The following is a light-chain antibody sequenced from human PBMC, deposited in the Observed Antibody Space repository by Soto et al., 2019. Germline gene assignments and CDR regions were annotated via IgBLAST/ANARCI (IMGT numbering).Light chain of an antibody. J-gene: IGKJ1*01. V-gene: IGKV3-11*01. CDR1: QSVNTY. Sequence: EIVLTQSPPTLSLSPGERATVSCRTSQSVNTYLAWYQQKPGQAPSLLIYGASNRAPGIPDRFSASGSGTDFTLTISSLKPEDFAVYYCQQRSATWTFGQGTRVEI. CDR2: GAS. CDR3: QQRSATWT.